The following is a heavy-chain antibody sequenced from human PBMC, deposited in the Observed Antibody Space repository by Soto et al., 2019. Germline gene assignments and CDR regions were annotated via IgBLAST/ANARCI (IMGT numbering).Heavy chain of an antibody. D-gene: IGHD2-2*01. CDR1: GDSISSGDY. J-gene: IGHJ5*02. V-gene: IGHV4-38-2*01. CDR3: ARAGGYCSSTSCYWGNWFDP. CDR2: IYHSGST. Sequence: PSYTLSVTCAVSGDSISSGDYWGCIRQPPGKGLGWIGSIYHSGSTYYNPSLKIRVTMSVDTSKNQFSLKLSSVTAADTAVYYCARAGGYCSSTSCYWGNWFDPWGQGTLVTVSS.